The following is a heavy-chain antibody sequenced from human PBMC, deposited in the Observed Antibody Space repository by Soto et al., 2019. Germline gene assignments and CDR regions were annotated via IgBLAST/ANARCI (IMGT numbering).Heavy chain of an antibody. D-gene: IGHD3-10*01. CDR1: NGSISSTNW. J-gene: IGHJ3*02. Sequence: QVQLQESGPGLVRPSGTLSLTCAVSNGSISSTNWWTWARQPPGKGLEWIGEIYDRASTNYNPSLKSRVTISEDKSKNQLSLKLSSVTAADTAVYYCARVYGLGSYDAFDIWGQGTMVTISS. CDR3: ARVYGLGSYDAFDI. V-gene: IGHV4-4*02. CDR2: IYDRAST.